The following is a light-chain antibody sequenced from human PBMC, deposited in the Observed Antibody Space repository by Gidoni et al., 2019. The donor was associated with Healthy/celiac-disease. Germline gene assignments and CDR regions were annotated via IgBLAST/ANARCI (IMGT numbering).Light chain of an antibody. CDR2: KAS. Sequence: DIQMTQSPSTLSAPVGDRVTITCRASQSISSWLAWYQQKPGKAPKLLIYKASSLESGVPSRFSGSGSGTEFTLTISSLQPDDFATYYCQQYNSYWTFGQGTKLEIK. CDR3: QQYNSYWT. V-gene: IGKV1-5*03. CDR1: QSISSW. J-gene: IGKJ2*01.